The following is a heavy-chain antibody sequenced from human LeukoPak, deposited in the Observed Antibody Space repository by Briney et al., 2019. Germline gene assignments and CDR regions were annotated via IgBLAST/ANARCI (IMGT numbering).Heavy chain of an antibody. CDR3: ATMVGAVAGNFDY. CDR2: FDPEDGET. Sequence: GASVKVSCKVSGYTLTELSMHWVRQAPGKGLEWMGGFDPEDGETIYAQKFQGRVTMTEDTSTDTAYMELSSLRSQDTAVYYCATMVGAVAGNFDYWGQGTLVTVSS. J-gene: IGHJ4*02. CDR1: GYTLTELS. D-gene: IGHD2-15*01. V-gene: IGHV1-24*01.